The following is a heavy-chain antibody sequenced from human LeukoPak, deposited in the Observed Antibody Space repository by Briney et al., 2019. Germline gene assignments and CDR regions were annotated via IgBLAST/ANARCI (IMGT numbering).Heavy chain of an antibody. V-gene: IGHV1-46*01. J-gene: IGHJ1*01. Sequence: GASVKVSCKASGYTFTSYYMHWVRQAPGQGLEWMGIINPSGGSTSYAQKFQGRVTMTRDMSTSTVYMELSSLRSEDTAVYYCARDIQKNYYDSSGYSFQHWGQGTLVTVSS. CDR1: GYTFTSYY. CDR3: ARDIQKNYYDSSGYSFQH. CDR2: INPSGGST. D-gene: IGHD3-22*01.